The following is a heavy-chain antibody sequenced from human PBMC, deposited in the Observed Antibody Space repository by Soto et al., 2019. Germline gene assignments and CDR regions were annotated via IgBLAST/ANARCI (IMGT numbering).Heavy chain of an antibody. CDR2: ISTYNGNT. V-gene: IGHV1-18*04. J-gene: IGHJ4*02. D-gene: IGHD3-16*01. CDR3: AREVVTRRVFED. Sequence: QVQLVQSGAEVKKPGASVKVSCKASGYTFNSYNIDWVRQAPGQGLEWMGWISTYNGNTYYAQKLQGRVTMTTDTSTNTAYMEMRSLRADDTAVYVCAREVVTRRVFEDWGQGTLVTVSS. CDR1: GYTFNSYN.